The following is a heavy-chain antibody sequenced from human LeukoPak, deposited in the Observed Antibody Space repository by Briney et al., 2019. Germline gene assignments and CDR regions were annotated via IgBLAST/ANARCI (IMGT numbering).Heavy chain of an antibody. CDR2: ILNDGSGA. D-gene: IGHD2-15*01. CDR1: GFTFSSHW. J-gene: IGHJ4*02. Sequence: GGTLRLSCAASGFTFSSHWMHWVRQAPGKGLVWISRILNDGSGATYVHSVKGRFTTSRDNAKNTLYLQMNSLRAEDTAVYYCVSDSPHSGFNVDFVCWGQGTLVTVSS. V-gene: IGHV3-74*01. CDR3: VSDSPHSGFNVDFVC.